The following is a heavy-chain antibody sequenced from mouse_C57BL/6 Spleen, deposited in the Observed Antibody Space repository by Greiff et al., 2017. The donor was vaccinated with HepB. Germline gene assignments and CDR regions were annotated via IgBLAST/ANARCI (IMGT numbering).Heavy chain of an antibody. CDR2: ISPRDGST. V-gene: IGHV1-85*01. J-gene: IGHJ1*03. CDR1: GYTFTSYD. CDR3: ARNYYYGSSPYWYFDV. Sequence: VQLQESGPELVKPGASVKLSCKASGYTFTSYDINWVKQRPGQGLEWIGWISPRDGSTKYNEKFKGKATLTVDTSSSTAYMELHSLTSEDSAVYFCARNYYYGSSPYWYFDVWGTGTTVTVSS. D-gene: IGHD1-1*01.